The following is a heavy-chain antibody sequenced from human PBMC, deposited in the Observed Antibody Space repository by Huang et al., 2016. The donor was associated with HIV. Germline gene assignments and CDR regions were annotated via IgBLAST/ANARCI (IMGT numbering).Heavy chain of an antibody. Sequence: QIQLMQSRPELKQPGASVKVSCKASGYTFTSYGITWVRQAPGQGPEWMGWISASGGETEDAQKFQGRVTLTTDTSTNIAYMELRSLRSDDTAKYYCARDPKYHRIGYYRQRRGIDIWGQGTMVIVSS. J-gene: IGHJ3*02. CDR3: ARDPKYHRIGYYRQRRGIDI. CDR2: ISASGGET. V-gene: IGHV1-18*01. CDR1: GYTFTSYG. D-gene: IGHD3-22*01.